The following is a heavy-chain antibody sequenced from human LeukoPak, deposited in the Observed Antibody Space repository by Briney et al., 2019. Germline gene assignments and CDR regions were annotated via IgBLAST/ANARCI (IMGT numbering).Heavy chain of an antibody. V-gene: IGHV3-64*01. CDR3: TRRYGGHSGWAGYHDS. CDR2: IRTDGTST. CDR1: GFRFSDYT. J-gene: IGHJ4*02. D-gene: IGHD6-19*01. Sequence: PGGXLRLSCVASGFRFSDYTMRWVRQAPGKGLEYVSAIRTDGTSTFYPRSVKGRLTISRDNSKRTLYMQMGSLLAEDTAVYYCTRRYGGHSGWAGYHDSWGQGTLVTVSS.